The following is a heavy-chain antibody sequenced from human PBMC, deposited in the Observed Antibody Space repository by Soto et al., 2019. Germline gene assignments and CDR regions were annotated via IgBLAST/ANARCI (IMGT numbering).Heavy chain of an antibody. CDR2: ISSSSSTI. V-gene: IGHV3-48*01. CDR1: GFTFSSYS. J-gene: IGHJ6*03. CDR3: ARDTTHPSYGYDYYYYYMDV. Sequence: GGSLRLSCAASGFTFSSYSMNWVRQAPGKGLEWVSYISSSSSTIYYADSVKGRFTISRDNAKNSLYLQMNSLRAEDTAVYYCARDTTHPSYGYDYYYYYMDVWGKGTTVTVSS. D-gene: IGHD5-18*01.